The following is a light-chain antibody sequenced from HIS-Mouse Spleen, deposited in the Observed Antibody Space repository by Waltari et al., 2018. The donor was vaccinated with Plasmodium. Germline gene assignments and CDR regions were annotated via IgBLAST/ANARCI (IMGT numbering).Light chain of an antibody. V-gene: IGLV3-10*01. Sequence: SYELTQPPSVSVSPGQPARITCSGDALPKKYAYWYQQKSGQAPVLVIYGKNNRPSGIPDRFSGSSSGNTASLTITGAQAEDEADYYCNSRDSSGNHQVFGGGTKLTVL. CDR2: GKN. J-gene: IGLJ3*02. CDR3: NSRDSSGNHQV. CDR1: ALPKKY.